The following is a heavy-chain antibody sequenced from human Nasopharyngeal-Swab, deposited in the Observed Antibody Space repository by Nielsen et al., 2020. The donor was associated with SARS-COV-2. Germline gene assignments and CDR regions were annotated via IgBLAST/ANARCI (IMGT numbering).Heavy chain of an antibody. CDR3: TTDFYFDY. V-gene: IGHV3-73*01. Sequence: GESLKISCATSGFIFSASAMHWVRQASGKGLEWVGRIGDKDHNYATTYGASVKGRFTIPRDDSQNMAFLQLDSLKTEDTALYYCTTDFYFDYWGQGTLVTVSS. J-gene: IGHJ4*02. CDR1: GFIFSASA. CDR2: IGDKDHNYAT.